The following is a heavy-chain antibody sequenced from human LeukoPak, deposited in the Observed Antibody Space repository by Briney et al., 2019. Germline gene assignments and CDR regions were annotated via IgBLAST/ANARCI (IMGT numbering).Heavy chain of an antibody. CDR1: GFIFSSYG. CDR2: ISYDGNMK. Sequence: PGGSLRLSCAASGFIFSSYGMHWVRQAPGKGLEWVAYISYDGNMKDYADSVKGRFTISRDNSKNTLYLQMNSLRAEDTAVYYCAKDRGSNNFWTGGIAQWGQGTLVTVSS. V-gene: IGHV3-30*02. J-gene: IGHJ4*02. D-gene: IGHD3/OR15-3a*01. CDR3: AKDRGSNNFWTGGIAQ.